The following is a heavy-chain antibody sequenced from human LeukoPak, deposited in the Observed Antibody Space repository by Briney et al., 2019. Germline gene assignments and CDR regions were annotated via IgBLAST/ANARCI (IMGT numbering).Heavy chain of an antibody. D-gene: IGHD2-15*01. V-gene: IGHV3-15*01. CDR2: IKSKTDGGTT. CDR1: GFTFSNAW. CDR3: TTIKLLAYCSGGTCYEYNDY. Sequence: PGGSLRLSCAASGFTFSNAWMSWVRQAPGKGLERVCRIKSKTDGGTTDYATPVTGRFTISRDDSKNTLHLQMNSLKTEDAAVYYCTTIKLLAYCSGGTCYEYNDYWGQGTLVTVSS. J-gene: IGHJ4*02.